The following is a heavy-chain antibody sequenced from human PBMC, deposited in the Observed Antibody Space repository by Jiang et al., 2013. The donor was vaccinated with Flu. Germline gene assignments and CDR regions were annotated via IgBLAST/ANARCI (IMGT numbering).Heavy chain of an antibody. V-gene: IGHV3-23*01. Sequence: VQLLESGGGLVQPGGSLRLSCAASGFTLGSYAMSWVRQAPGKGLEWVSTISSTGSSTFNAASVMGRFTISRDISKNTLYLQMNSLRVEDTAVYYCAKDTTGRDNDFWSGYFYDHWGHGTLVTVSS. CDR3: AKDTTGRDNDFWSGYFYDH. CDR2: ISSTGSST. J-gene: IGHJ4*01. CDR1: GFTLGSYA. D-gene: IGHD3-3*01.